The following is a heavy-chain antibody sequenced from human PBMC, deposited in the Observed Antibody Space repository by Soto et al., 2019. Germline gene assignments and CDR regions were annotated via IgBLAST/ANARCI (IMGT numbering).Heavy chain of an antibody. CDR1: GFTFSSYW. Sequence: EVQLVESGGGLVQPGGSLRLSCAASGFTFSSYWMHWVRQAPGEGLVWVSRINSDGRSTSYADSVKGRFTISRDNAKNTLYLQMTSLRVEDTAVYYCAREGRGVVVPGGMDVWGQGTTVTVPS. CDR2: INSDGRST. J-gene: IGHJ6*02. V-gene: IGHV3-74*01. CDR3: AREGRGVVVPGGMDV. D-gene: IGHD2-15*01.